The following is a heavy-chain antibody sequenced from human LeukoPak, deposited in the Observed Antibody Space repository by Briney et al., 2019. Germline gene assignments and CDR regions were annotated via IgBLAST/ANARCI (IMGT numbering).Heavy chain of an antibody. J-gene: IGHJ4*02. CDR2: ISSSGSTI. CDR3: ARDRHDYTNTGYYFDY. CDR1: GFTFSSYS. Sequence: PGGSLRLSCAASGFTFSSYSMSWIRQAPGKGLEWISYISSSGSTIYYADSVKGRFTISRDNAKNSLYLQMNSLRAEDTAVYYCARDRHDYTNTGYYFDYWGQGTLVTVSS. D-gene: IGHD4-11*01. V-gene: IGHV3-48*04.